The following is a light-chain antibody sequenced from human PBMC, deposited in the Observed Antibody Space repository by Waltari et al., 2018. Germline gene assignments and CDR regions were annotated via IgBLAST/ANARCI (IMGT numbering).Light chain of an antibody. J-gene: IGKJ4*01. Sequence: DLVMTQYPLFLPVTPGESASITCRSRESLLYSNGNNYLDWYLQKPGQSPPLLIFLGSNRASGVPDRFSGSGSGTDCTLKISRVVAEDVGVYFCMQGLQGPLTFGGGTKVEIK. CDR2: LGS. V-gene: IGKV2-28*01. CDR1: ESLLYSNGNNY. CDR3: MQGLQGPLT.